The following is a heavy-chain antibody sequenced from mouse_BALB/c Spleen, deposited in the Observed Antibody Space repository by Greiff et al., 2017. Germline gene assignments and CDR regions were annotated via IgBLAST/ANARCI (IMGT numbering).Heavy chain of an antibody. CDR1: GYSITSCYY. CDR3: AREGDGFAY. V-gene: IGHV3-6*02. Sequence: EVKLMESGPGLVKPSQSLSLTCSVTGYSITSCYYWYWLRQLPGNKLEWMGYISYDGSNNYNPTLKNRISITRDTSKNQFFLKLNSVTTEDTATYYCAREGDGFAYWGQGTLVTVSA. CDR2: ISYDGSN. D-gene: IGHD2-13*01. J-gene: IGHJ3*01.